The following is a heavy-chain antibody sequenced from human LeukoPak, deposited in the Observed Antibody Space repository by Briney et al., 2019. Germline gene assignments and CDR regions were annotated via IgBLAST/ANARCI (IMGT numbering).Heavy chain of an antibody. D-gene: IGHD3-9*01. CDR3: ARVTLTGYYAFDY. J-gene: IGHJ4*02. Sequence: GGSLRLSCAASGFTFSSYNMNWVRQAPGKGLEWVSSISSASSYINYADSVKGRFTISRDKAKTSLYLQMNSLRAEDTAVYYCARVTLTGYYAFDYWGQGTLVTVSS. V-gene: IGHV3-21*01. CDR1: GFTFSSYN. CDR2: ISSASSYI.